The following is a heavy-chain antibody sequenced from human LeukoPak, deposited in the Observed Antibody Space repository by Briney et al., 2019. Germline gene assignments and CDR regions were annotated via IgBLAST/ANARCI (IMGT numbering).Heavy chain of an antibody. CDR1: GYTFTSYG. CDR2: ISAYNGDT. D-gene: IGHD2-2*01. Sequence: ASVKVSCKAAGYTFTSYGISWVRQAPEQGLEWMGWISAYNGDTNYAQKLQGRVTMTTDTSTSTVYMELRRLRSDDTAVYYCARGGLYCSSTSCYGIGYWGQGTLVTVSS. CDR3: ARGGLYCSSTSCYGIGY. V-gene: IGHV1-18*04. J-gene: IGHJ4*02.